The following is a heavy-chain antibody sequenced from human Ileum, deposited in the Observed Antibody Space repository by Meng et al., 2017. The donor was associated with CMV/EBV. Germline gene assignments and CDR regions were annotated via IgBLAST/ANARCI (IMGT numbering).Heavy chain of an antibody. CDR2: MSSRSSPI. CDR1: GFTFSDYY. CDR3: ARDSYSGSGSYHYYFDY. J-gene: IGHJ4*02. D-gene: IGHD3-10*01. Sequence: GGSLRLSCAASGFTFSDYYMTWIRQAPGKGLEWVSYMSSRSSPIYYADSVKGRFTVSRDNAKNSLDLQMNSLRAEDTAVYYCARDSYSGSGSYHYYFDYWGQGTLVTVSS. V-gene: IGHV3-11*04.